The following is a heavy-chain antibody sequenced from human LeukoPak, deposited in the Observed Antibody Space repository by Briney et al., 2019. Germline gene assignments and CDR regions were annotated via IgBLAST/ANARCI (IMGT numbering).Heavy chain of an antibody. CDR2: INPSGGST. J-gene: IGHJ5*02. CDR1: GYTFTSYD. D-gene: IGHD6-13*01. V-gene: IGHV1-46*01. Sequence: ASVKVSCKASGYTFTSYDINWVRQAPGQGLEWMGIINPSGGSTSYAQKFQGRVTMTRDTSTSTVYMELSSLRSEDTAVYYCASLNSSSWYWFDPWGQGTLVTVSS. CDR3: ASLNSSSWYWFDP.